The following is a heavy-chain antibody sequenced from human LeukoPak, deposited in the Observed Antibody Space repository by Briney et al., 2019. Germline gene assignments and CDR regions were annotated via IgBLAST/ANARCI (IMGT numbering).Heavy chain of an antibody. CDR1: GFTFSSSY. J-gene: IGHJ4*02. V-gene: IGHV3-53*01. Sequence: PGGSLRLSCAASGFTFSSSYMSWVRQAPGKGLEYVSVTYSGGNTYYAGSVKGRFTISRDNSKNTVYLQMNSLRAEDTAVYYCARLIAATGRLYFDYWGQGTLVTVSS. CDR2: TYSGGNT. CDR3: ARLIAATGRLYFDY. D-gene: IGHD6-13*01.